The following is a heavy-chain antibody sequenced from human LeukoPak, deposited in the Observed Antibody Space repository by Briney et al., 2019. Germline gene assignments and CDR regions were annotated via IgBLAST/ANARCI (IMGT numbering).Heavy chain of an antibody. V-gene: IGHV4-4*07. J-gene: IGHJ4*02. Sequence: PSQTLSLTCTVSGGSISSYYWSWIRQPAGKGLEWIGRIYTSGSTNYNPSLKSRVTMSVDTSKNQFSLKQNSVTAADTAVYYCARSLSSGWFPFDYWGQGTLVTVTS. D-gene: IGHD6-19*01. CDR3: ARSLSSGWFPFDY. CDR1: GGSISSYY. CDR2: IYTSGST.